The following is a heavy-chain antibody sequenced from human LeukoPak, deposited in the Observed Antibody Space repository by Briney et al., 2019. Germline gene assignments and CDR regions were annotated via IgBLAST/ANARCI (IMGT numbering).Heavy chain of an antibody. CDR2: ISAYNGNT. Sequence: GSSVKVSCKASGGTFSSYAISWVRQAPGQGLEWMGWISAYNGNTNYAQKLQGRVTMTTDTSTSTAYMELRSLRSDDTAVYYCARDLYCSSTSCYSYWGQGTLVTVSS. CDR3: ARDLYCSSTSCYSY. CDR1: GGTFSSYA. V-gene: IGHV1-18*01. J-gene: IGHJ4*02. D-gene: IGHD2-2*01.